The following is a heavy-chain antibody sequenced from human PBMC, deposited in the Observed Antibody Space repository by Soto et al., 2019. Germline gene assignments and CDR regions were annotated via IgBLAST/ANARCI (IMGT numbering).Heavy chain of an antibody. CDR1: GFIVSRNY. CDR2: IYSGNNT. CDR3: AKAATGREGFYYYYMDV. J-gene: IGHJ6*03. Sequence: GGSLRLSCVASGFIVSRNYMSWVRQAPGKGLEWVSIIYSGNNTYYADSVKDRFIISRDNSKNTLFLQVNSLRAEDTAVYYCAKAATGREGFYYYYMDVWGKGTTVTVSS. V-gene: IGHV3-66*01. D-gene: IGHD1-1*01.